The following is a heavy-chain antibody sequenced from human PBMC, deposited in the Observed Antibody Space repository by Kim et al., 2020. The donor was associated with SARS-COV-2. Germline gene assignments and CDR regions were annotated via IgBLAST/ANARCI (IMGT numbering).Heavy chain of an antibody. Sequence: ADAVKSRFTISRDNSKNTLYLKMNSLRAEDTAVYYCAKERGQDYDYYFDYWGQGTLVTVSS. J-gene: IGHJ4*02. V-gene: IGHV3-23*01. D-gene: IGHD3-22*01. CDR3: AKERGQDYDYYFDY.